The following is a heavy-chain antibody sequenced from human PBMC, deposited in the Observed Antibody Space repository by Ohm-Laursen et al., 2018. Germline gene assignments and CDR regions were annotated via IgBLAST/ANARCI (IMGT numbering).Heavy chain of an antibody. CDR1: GFTLSSYD. CDR2: ITTSDGGT. Sequence: SLRLSCAASGFTLSSYDMNWVRQAPGKGLEWVSAITTSDGGTYYADSVKGRFTISRDNSKDTLYLQMNSLRAEDTAIYYCAKWESGWYFDYWGQGNMVTVSS. CDR3: AKWESGWYFDY. V-gene: IGHV3-23*01. D-gene: IGHD6-13*01. J-gene: IGHJ4*02.